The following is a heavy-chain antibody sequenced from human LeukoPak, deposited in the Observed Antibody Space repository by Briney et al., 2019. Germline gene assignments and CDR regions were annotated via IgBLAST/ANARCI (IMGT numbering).Heavy chain of an antibody. Sequence: GGSLRLSCAASGFTFSSYAMSWVRQAPGKGLEWVSAISGSGGSTYYADSVKGRFTISRDNSKNTLYLQMNSLRAEDTAVYYCARIHCGGDCYRAAWGQGTLVTVSS. CDR3: ARIHCGGDCYRAA. J-gene: IGHJ4*02. V-gene: IGHV3-23*01. CDR2: ISGSGGST. D-gene: IGHD2-21*02. CDR1: GFTFSSYA.